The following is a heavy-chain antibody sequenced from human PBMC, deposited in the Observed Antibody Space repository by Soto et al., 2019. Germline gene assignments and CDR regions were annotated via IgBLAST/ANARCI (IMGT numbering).Heavy chain of an antibody. J-gene: IGHJ5*02. CDR2: IIPIFGTA. CDR1: GGTFSSYA. V-gene: IGHV1-69*06. Sequence: AASVKVSCKASGGTFSSYAISWVRQAPGQGLEWMGGIIPIFGTANYAQKFQGRVTITADKSTSTAYMELSSLRSEDTAVYYCARAIVGDYGPGDNWFDPWGQGTLVTVSS. CDR3: ARAIVGDYGPGDNWFDP. D-gene: IGHD3-10*01.